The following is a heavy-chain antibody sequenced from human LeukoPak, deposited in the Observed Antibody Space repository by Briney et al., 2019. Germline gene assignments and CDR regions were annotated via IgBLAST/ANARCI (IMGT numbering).Heavy chain of an antibody. CDR3: ARDLRGYSYGLMGY. CDR2: IYHSGCT. V-gene: IGHV4-38-2*02. D-gene: IGHD5-18*01. CDR1: GYSISNGYY. J-gene: IGHJ4*02. Sequence: SETLSLTCTVSGYSISNGYYWGWIRQPPGKGLEGIGNIYHSGCTYYNPSLKSRFTISVDTSKNQFSLKLNSVTAADTAVYYCARDLRGYSYGLMGYWGQGTLVTVSS.